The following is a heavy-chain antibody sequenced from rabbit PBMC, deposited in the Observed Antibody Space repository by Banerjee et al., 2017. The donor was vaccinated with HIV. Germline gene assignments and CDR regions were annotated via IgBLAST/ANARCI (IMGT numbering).Heavy chain of an antibody. CDR2: IYGGSIGNT. D-gene: IGHD6-1*01. CDR3: ARESGGSDGYIDL. Sequence: QEQLEESGGDLVKPEGSLTLTCKASGFTISSSYYMCWVRQAPGKGLEWIACIYGGSIGNTYYASWAKGRFTISKTSSTTVTLQMTSLTVADTATYFCARESGGSDGYIDLWGPGTLVTVS. V-gene: IGHV1S45*01. CDR1: GFTISSSYY. J-gene: IGHJ4*01.